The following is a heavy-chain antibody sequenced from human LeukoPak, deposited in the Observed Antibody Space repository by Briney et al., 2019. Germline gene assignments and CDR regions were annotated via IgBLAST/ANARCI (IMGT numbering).Heavy chain of an antibody. CDR3: ANGRDGYNFDY. D-gene: IGHD5-24*01. CDR1: GFTFSSYA. V-gene: IGHV3-23*01. J-gene: IGHJ4*02. CDR2: ISGSGGTT. Sequence: GGSLRLSCAASGFTFSSYAMSWVRQVPGKGLEWVSAISGSGGTTYYTDSVKGRLTISRDNSKNTLYLQMDSLRAEDTAVYYCANGRDGYNFDYWGQGTLVTVSS.